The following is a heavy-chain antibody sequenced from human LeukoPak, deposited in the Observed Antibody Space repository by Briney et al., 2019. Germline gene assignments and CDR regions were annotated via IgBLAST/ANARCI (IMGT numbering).Heavy chain of an antibody. CDR1: GGSLSSYY. Sequence: PSETLSLTCTVSGGSLSSYYWSWIRQLAGKGLEWIGRIYTSGSTNYNPSLKSRVTMSVDTSKNQFSLKLSSVTAADTAVYYCAREGAKRGYSGYDAMYWGQGTLVIVSS. CDR3: AREGAKRGYSGYDAMY. CDR2: IYTSGST. D-gene: IGHD5-12*01. J-gene: IGHJ4*02. V-gene: IGHV4-4*07.